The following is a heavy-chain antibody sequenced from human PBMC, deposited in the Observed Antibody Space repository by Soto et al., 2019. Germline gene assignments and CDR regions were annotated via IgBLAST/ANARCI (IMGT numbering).Heavy chain of an antibody. Sequence: VGSLRLSCSASGFALTTTAMSWVRLAPGRGLEWVSTVSASGATSLYTDSVRGRFTIYKDSSANTLSLQLDSVTIEDTAVYFCARTESMVVVDVKQRWFDLWGQGTLVIVSS. CDR3: ARTESMVVVDVKQRWFDL. CDR1: GFALTTTA. V-gene: IGHV3-23*01. CDR2: VSASGATS. D-gene: IGHD2-15*01. J-gene: IGHJ5*02.